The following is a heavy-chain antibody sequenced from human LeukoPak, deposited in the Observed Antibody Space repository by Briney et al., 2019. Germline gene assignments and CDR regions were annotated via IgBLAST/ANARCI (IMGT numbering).Heavy chain of an antibody. V-gene: IGHV4-34*01. D-gene: IGHD1-7*01. CDR1: GGSFSGYY. Sequence: SETLSLTCAVYGGSFSGYYWSWIRQPPGKGLEWIGEINHSGSTNYNPSLKSRVTISVDTSKNQFSLKLSFVTAADTAVYSCARGLGLGGTGNFHLFDYWGKGNL. CDR2: INHSGST. J-gene: IGHJ4*02. CDR3: ARGLGLGGTGNFHLFDY.